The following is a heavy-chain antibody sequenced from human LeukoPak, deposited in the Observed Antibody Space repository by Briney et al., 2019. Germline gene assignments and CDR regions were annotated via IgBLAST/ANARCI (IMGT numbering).Heavy chain of an antibody. Sequence: GASVKVSCKASGGTFSSYTISWLRQAPGQGLEWMGRIIPILGIANYAQKFQGRVTITADKSTSTAYMELSSLRSEDTAVYYCARARTVTDAFDIWGQGTMVTVSS. V-gene: IGHV1-69*02. CDR2: IIPILGIA. CDR1: GGTFSSYT. D-gene: IGHD4-17*01. CDR3: ARARTVTDAFDI. J-gene: IGHJ3*02.